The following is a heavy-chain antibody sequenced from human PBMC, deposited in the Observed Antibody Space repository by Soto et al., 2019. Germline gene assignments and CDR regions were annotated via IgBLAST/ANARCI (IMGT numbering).Heavy chain of an antibody. J-gene: IGHJ1*01. CDR2: ISGSGAGT. Sequence: PGGSLRLSCAASGFTFSSYAMTWVRQAPGKGLEWVSAISGSGAGTHYADSVEGRFTMSRDNSKNTLYLQMSSLRAEDTAVYYCAKRNSGGDSSSWSGQYFRHWGRGTLVTVSS. CDR1: GFTFSSYA. V-gene: IGHV3-23*01. CDR3: AKRNSGGDSSSWSGQYFRH. D-gene: IGHD6-13*01.